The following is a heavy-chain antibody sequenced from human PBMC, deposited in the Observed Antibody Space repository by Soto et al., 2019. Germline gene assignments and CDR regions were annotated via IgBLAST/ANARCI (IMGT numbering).Heavy chain of an antibody. J-gene: IGHJ5*02. D-gene: IGHD2-15*01. CDR1: GGTFSINV. V-gene: IGHV1-69*06. Sequence: SVKVSCKASGGTFSINVISWVRQAPGQGPEWMGGIIPMYGTVNYAQNFQDRVTIVADTSTSTAYMELSSLRSEDTAVYYCGRGLGGCSGGSCRYNGFEPWGQGTLVTVSS. CDR2: IIPMYGTV. CDR3: GRGLGGCSGGSCRYNGFEP.